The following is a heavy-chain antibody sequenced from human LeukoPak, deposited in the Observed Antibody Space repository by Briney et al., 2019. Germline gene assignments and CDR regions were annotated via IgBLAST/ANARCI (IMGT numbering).Heavy chain of an antibody. CDR1: GGSFSGYH. V-gene: IGHV4-34*01. Sequence: SETLSLTCAVYGGSFSGYHWTWIRQSPGKGLEWIGDINPSGSTYYNPSIKSRLTISVATSKNRFSLKLRSVTAADTAVYYCARGRHDITMIVVVMNSVSYYLDVWGKGTTVTVS. J-gene: IGHJ6*03. CDR2: INPSGST. D-gene: IGHD3-22*01. CDR3: ARGRHDITMIVVVMNSVSYYLDV.